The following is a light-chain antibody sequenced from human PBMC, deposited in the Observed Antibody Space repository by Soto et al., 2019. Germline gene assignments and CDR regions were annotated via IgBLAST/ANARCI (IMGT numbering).Light chain of an antibody. CDR2: GAS. CDR3: QQYGSSPQT. J-gene: IGKJ1*01. CDR1: QSVSSSY. V-gene: IGKV3-20*01. Sequence: EIVLTQSPGTLSLSPGERATLSCRASQSVSSSYLAWYQQKPGQAPRLLIYGASSRATGIPDRFSGSGSGTDFTLTISRREPEDFAVYYCQQYGSSPQTFGQGTKVEI.